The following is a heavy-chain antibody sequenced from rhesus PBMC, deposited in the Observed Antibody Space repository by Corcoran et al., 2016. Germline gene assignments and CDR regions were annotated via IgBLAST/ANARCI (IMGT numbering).Heavy chain of an antibody. V-gene: IGHV4-99*01. J-gene: IGHJ4*01. CDR2: ISGSSGRT. Sequence: QVQLQESGPGLVKPSETLSLTCAVSGYSISSGYYWGWIRQPPGKGLEYIRYISGSSGRTYYNPSLMSRVTISKDTSKNQFSLKLSSVTAADTAVYYCARPPYGSSYTDYWGQGVLVTVSS. D-gene: IGHD4-29*01. CDR1: GYSISSGYY. CDR3: ARPPYGSSYTDY.